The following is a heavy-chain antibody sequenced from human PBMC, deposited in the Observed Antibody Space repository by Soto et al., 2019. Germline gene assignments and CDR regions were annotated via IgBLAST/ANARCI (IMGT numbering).Heavy chain of an antibody. CDR2: MNPNSGNT. J-gene: IGHJ6*02. V-gene: IGHV1-8*01. D-gene: IGHD3-10*01. CDR3: ARRCGSGSYYYYYYYGMDV. CDR1: GYTFTSYD. Sequence: ASVKVSCKASGYTFTSYDINWVRQATGQGLEWMGWMNPNSGNTGYAQKFQGRVTMTRNTSISTAYMELSSLRSEDTAVYYCARRCGSGSYYYYYYYGMDVWGQGTTVTVSS.